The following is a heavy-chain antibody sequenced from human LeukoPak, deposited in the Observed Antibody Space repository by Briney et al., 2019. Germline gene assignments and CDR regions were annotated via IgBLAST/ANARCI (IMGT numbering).Heavy chain of an antibody. CDR3: VRGLSGVSSWYFDL. J-gene: IGHJ2*01. CDR2: LHSGGHT. CDR1: GFTFSSYW. D-gene: IGHD7-27*01. V-gene: IGHV3-53*01. Sequence: GGSLRLSCAASGFTFSSYWMSWVRQAPGKGLEWISALHSGGHTFYADSVRGRFTISRDISKNTLYLQMNDLGAEDTALYYCVRGLSGVSSWYFDLWGRGTLVSVSS.